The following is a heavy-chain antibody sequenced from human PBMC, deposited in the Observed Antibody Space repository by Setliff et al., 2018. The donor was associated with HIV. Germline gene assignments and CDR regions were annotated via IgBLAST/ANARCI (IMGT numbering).Heavy chain of an antibody. CDR1: GGSLSDYY. J-gene: IGHJ6*03. CDR3: ARHSAVNITPDGLGYYSIDV. CDR2: INHSGSS. D-gene: IGHD2-15*01. V-gene: IGHV4-34*01. Sequence: SETLSLTCGVYGGSLSDYYWSWIRQPPGKGLEWIGEINHSGSSNYNPSLKSRVTISVDTSKNQLSLNVTSVTAADTAVYYCARHSAVNITPDGLGYYSIDVWGKGTSVTVSS.